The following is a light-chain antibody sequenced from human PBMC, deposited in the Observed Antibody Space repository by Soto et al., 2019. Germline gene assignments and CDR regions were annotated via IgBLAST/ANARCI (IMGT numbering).Light chain of an antibody. J-gene: IGKJ4*01. Sequence: EIVLTQSPGTLSLSPGERATLSCGASQSVTNNFLAWYQQKPGQAPRLLIYGASSRATGIPDRFSGSGSGTDFTLTINRLEPEDFAVYYCQQYGSSPLTFGGGTKVEIK. CDR1: QSVTNNF. CDR3: QQYGSSPLT. V-gene: IGKV3-20*01. CDR2: GAS.